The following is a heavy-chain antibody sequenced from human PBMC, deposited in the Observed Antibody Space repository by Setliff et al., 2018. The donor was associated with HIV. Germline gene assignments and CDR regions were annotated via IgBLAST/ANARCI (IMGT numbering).Heavy chain of an antibody. CDR3: ARDNGSLVVITRDYYYYGMDV. Sequence: SVKVSCKASGGTFSSYAISWVRQAPGQGRGWMGGIIPIFGTANYAQKFQGRVTITTDESTSTAYMELSSLRSEDTAVYYFARDNGSLVVITRDYYYYGMDVWGQGTTVTVSS. CDR2: IIPIFGTA. D-gene: IGHD3-22*01. CDR1: GGTFSSYA. V-gene: IGHV1-69*05. J-gene: IGHJ6*02.